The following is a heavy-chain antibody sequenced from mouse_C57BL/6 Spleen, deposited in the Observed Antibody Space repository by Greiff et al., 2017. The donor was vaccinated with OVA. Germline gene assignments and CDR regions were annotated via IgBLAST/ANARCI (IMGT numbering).Heavy chain of an antibody. Sequence: EVKLQESGPGLVKPSQSLSLTCSVTGYSITSGYYWNWIRQFPGNKLEWMGYISYDGSNNYNPSLKNRISITRDTSKNQFFLKLNSVTTEDTATYYCASDGSSFAYWGQGTLVTVSA. D-gene: IGHD2-3*01. CDR1: GYSITSGYY. CDR2: ISYDGSN. J-gene: IGHJ3*01. V-gene: IGHV3-6*01. CDR3: ASDGSSFAY.